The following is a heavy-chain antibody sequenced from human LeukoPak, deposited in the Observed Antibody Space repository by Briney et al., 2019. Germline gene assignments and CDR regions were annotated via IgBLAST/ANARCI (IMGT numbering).Heavy chain of an antibody. J-gene: IGHJ5*02. V-gene: IGHV3-23*01. D-gene: IGHD6-6*01. CDR1: GFTFSSYA. Sequence: GASLRLSCAASGFTFSSYAMSWVRQAPGKGLEWVSAISGSGGSTYYADSVKGRFTISRDNSKNTLYLQMNSLRAEDTAVYYCAKGVAARPSPNRFDPWGQGTLVTVSS. CDR2: ISGSGGST. CDR3: AKGVAARPSPNRFDP.